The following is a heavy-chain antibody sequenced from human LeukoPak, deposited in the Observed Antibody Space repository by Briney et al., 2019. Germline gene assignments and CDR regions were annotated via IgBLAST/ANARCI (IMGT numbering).Heavy chain of an antibody. J-gene: IGHJ4*02. CDR1: GFTFSSYA. V-gene: IGHV3-23*01. CDR3: AKDPENCSGGSCSSDY. CDR2: IGGSGSRI. D-gene: IGHD2-15*01. Sequence: GGSLRLSCAASGFTFSSYAMSWVRQAPGKGLEWVSGIGGSGSRIYYADSVKGRFTISRDNSKNTLYLQMNSLRAEDTAVHYCAKDPENCSGGSCSSDYWGQGTLVTVSS.